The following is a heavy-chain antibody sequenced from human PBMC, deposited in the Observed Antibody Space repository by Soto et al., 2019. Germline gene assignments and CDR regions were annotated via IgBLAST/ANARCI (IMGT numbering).Heavy chain of an antibody. J-gene: IGHJ4*02. CDR3: ARARGYGCSFDY. Sequence: GGSLRLSCAASGFTFSSYAMSWVRQAPGKGLEWVSDISGSGGSTYYADSVKGRFTISRDNSKNTLYLQMNSLRAEDSAVYFFARARGYGCSFDYWGQGTLVTVSS. CDR1: GFTFSSYA. V-gene: IGHV3-23*01. D-gene: IGHD2-15*01. CDR2: ISGSGGST.